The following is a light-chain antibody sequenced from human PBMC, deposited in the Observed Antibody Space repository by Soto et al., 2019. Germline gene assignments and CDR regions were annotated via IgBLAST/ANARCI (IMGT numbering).Light chain of an antibody. J-gene: IGLJ1*01. CDR1: SSNIGAGYD. CDR2: VNI. V-gene: IGLV1-40*01. CDR3: QSYDSSPSGYV. Sequence: QSVLTQPPSVSGAPGQRVTISFTGSSSNIGAGYDVHWYQQLPGTAPKLLIYVNINRPAGVPDRFSGSKSGTSASLAITGLQAEDEADYYCQSYDSSPSGYVFGTGTKVTVL.